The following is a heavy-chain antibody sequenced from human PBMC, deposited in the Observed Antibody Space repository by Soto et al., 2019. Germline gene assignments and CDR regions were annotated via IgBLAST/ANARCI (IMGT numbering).Heavy chain of an antibody. Sequence: EVQLLESGGGLVQPGGSLRLSCTASGFTFSIYALSWVRQAPGKGLEWVSSISGSGGKTYYADSVKGRFTISRDNSKNTLYLQMNSLRAEDTAVYYCAKESAYGSGGYRAFDIWGQGTMVAVSS. J-gene: IGHJ3*02. CDR2: ISGSGGKT. V-gene: IGHV3-23*01. CDR3: AKESAYGSGGYRAFDI. CDR1: GFTFSIYA. D-gene: IGHD3-10*01.